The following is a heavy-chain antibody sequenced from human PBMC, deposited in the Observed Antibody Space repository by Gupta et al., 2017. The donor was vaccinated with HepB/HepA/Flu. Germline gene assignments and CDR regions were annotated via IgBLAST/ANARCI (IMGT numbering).Heavy chain of an antibody. D-gene: IGHD2-2*01. J-gene: IGHJ6*02. CDR1: GYTFTSYH. V-gene: IGHV1-8*01. CDR3: ARGAGEGYCSSTSCYVRYYYYGMDV. Sequence: QVQLVQSGAEVKKPGASVKVSCKAPGYTFTSYHLNWVRQATGQGLEWLGWMNPNSGNTGYAQKFHGRVTMTRNTSISTAYMELSSLRSEDTAVYYCARGAGEGYCSSTSCYVRYYYYGMDVWGQGTTVTVAS. CDR2: MNPNSGNT.